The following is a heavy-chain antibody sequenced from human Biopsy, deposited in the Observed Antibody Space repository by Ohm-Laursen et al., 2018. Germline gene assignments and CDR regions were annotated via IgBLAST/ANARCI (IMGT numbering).Heavy chain of an antibody. CDR3: AKFTGYTFPWDAFDM. Sequence: SLRLSCAASGFTFSSYAMTWVRQAPGKGLEWVSVINTSGGSTHYAVSVKGRFTVSRDNSKNTLYLQMTSLGADDTAIYYCAKFTGYTFPWDAFDMWGQGTMVTVS. CDR2: INTSGGST. D-gene: IGHD1-1*01. V-gene: IGHV3-23*01. CDR1: GFTFSSYA. J-gene: IGHJ3*02.